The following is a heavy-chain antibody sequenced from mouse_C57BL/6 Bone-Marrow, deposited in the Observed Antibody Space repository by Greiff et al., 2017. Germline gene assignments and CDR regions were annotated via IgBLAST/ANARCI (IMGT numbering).Heavy chain of an antibody. V-gene: IGHV5-2*01. CDR1: EYEFPSHD. CDR3: ARQDGYYNDDAMDY. CDR2: ITSDGGST. Sequence: EVKLVESGGGLVQPGESLKLSCESNEYEFPSHDMSWVRKTPEKRLELVAAITSDGGSTYYPDNMERRFIISRDNTKKTLYLQMSSLRSEDTALYYCARQDGYYNDDAMDYWGQGTSVTVSS. D-gene: IGHD2-3*01. J-gene: IGHJ4*01.